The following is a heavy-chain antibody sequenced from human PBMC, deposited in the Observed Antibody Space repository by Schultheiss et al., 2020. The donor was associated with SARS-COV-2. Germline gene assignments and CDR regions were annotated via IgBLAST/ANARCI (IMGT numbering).Heavy chain of an antibody. Sequence: GGSLRLSCAASGFTFSNAWMNWVRQAPGKGLEWVGRIKSKTDGGTTDYAAPVKGRFTISRDDSKGVAYLQMNSLKTEDTAVYYCSRAPYCGGNCGNWFDPWGQGSLVTVAS. CDR2: IKSKTDGGTT. V-gene: IGHV3-15*07. CDR3: SRAPYCGGNCGNWFDP. D-gene: IGHD2-21*02. J-gene: IGHJ5*02. CDR1: GFTFSNAW.